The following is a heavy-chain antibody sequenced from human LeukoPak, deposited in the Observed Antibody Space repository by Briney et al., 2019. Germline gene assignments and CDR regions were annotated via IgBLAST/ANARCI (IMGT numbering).Heavy chain of an antibody. CDR2: MTGTGDTK. CDR3: ARKTVEVYYGALDP. CDR1: GFTFSSYE. J-gene: IGHJ5*02. Sequence: GGSLRLSCAASGFTFSSYEMTWVRQAPGKGLEWVSGMTGTGDTKYYADSVKGRFTISRDNSKNTLYLQMNSLRAEDTAVYYCARKTVEVYYGALDPWGQGALVTVSS. V-gene: IGHV3-23*01. D-gene: IGHD3-3*01.